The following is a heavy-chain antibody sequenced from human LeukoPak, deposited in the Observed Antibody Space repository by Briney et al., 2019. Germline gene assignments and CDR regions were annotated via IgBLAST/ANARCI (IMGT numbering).Heavy chain of an antibody. Sequence: GGSLRLSCAASGFTFSNFDMTWVRQAPGKGLEWLSYADSVNRRFTISRDNAKNSLHLQMGSLRAEDTAVYYCARETRGGTYRYNFLDYWGLGTLVTVSS. J-gene: IGHJ4*02. V-gene: IGHV3-69-1*02. D-gene: IGHD3-16*02. CDR1: GFTFSNFD. CDR3: ARETRGGTYRYNFLDY.